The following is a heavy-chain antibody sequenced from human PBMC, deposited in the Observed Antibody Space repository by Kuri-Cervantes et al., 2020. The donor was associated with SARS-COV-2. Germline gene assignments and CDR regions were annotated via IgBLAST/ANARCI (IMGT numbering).Heavy chain of an antibody. CDR3: TRAGYDNSGYYYSFDF. CDR2: VYSSGST. Sequence: ESLKISCTVSGGSISSHYWSWIRQPPGKGLERIGYVYSSGSTNYSPSLKSRVTMSVDTSKNQFSLKLTSVTAADTAVYYCTRAGYDNSGYYYSFDFWGQGTLVTVSS. V-gene: IGHV4-59*11. CDR1: GGSISSHY. D-gene: IGHD3-22*01. J-gene: IGHJ4*02.